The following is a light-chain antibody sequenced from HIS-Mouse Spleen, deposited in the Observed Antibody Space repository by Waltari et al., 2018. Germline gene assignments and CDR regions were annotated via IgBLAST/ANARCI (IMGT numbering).Light chain of an antibody. CDR2: EGS. V-gene: IGLV2-23*01. CDR3: CSYAGSSTYWV. Sequence: QPALTQPASVSGSPGPSITIPCTGTRSDVGRYNLVSWYQQHPGKPPKLMIYEGSKRPSGVSNRFSGSKSGNTASLTISGLQAEDEADYYCCSYAGSSTYWVFGGGTKLTVL. J-gene: IGLJ3*02. CDR1: RSDVGRYNL.